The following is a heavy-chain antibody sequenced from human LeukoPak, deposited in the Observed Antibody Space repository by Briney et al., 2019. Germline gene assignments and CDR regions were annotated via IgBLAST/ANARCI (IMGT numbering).Heavy chain of an antibody. CDR2: INHSGST. D-gene: IGHD2-15*01. V-gene: IGHV4-34*01. CDR1: GGSFSGYY. CDR3: ARHDCSGGSCSLKIDY. Sequence: SETLSLTCAVYGGSFSGYYWSWIRQPPGKGLEWIGEINHSGSTNYNPSLKSRVTISVDTSKNQFSLKLSSVTAADTAVYYCARHDCSGGSCSLKIDYWGQGTLVTVSS. J-gene: IGHJ4*02.